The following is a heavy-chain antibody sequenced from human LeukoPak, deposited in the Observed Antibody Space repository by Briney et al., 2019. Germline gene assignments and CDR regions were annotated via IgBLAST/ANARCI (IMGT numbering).Heavy chain of an antibody. CDR3: ARVVEDGYSDY. Sequence: PSETLSLTCTVSSGSISDYYWSWIRQPPEKGLEWIGYIYYRGSTQYNLSLKSRVTISVDRSKNQYSLKLNSVTAADTAVYYCARVVEDGYSDYWGQGTLVTVSS. D-gene: IGHD5-24*01. CDR2: IYYRGST. CDR1: SGSISDYY. V-gene: IGHV4-59*01. J-gene: IGHJ4*02.